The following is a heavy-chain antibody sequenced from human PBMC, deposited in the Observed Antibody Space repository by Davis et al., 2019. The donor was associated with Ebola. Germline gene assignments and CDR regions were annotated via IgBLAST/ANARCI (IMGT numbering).Heavy chain of an antibody. J-gene: IGHJ4*02. CDR1: GYSFSTYW. D-gene: IGHD5-18*01. CDR3: ARKDTAMVSHFDY. CDR2: TYPGDSDT. Sequence: GESLKISCKGSGYSFSTYWTAWVRQMPGKGLEWMGITYPGDSDTRYSPSFQGQVTISADKSISTAYLQWSSLKASDTAMYYCARKDTAMVSHFDYWGQGTLVTVSS. V-gene: IGHV5-51*01.